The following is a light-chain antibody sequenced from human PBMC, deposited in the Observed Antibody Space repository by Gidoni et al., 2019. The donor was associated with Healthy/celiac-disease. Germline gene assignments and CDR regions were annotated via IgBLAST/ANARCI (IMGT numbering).Light chain of an antibody. J-gene: IGLJ2*01. CDR3: SSYTSSSTLVV. V-gene: IGLV2-14*03. CDR1: SSDVGGYNY. Sequence: HSALPQPASVSGSPGQSIHISCTGTSSDVGGYNYVSWYQQHPGKAPKLMIYDVSNRPSGVSNRFSGSKSGKTASLTISGLQAEDEADYYCSSYTSSSTLVVFGGGTKLTVL. CDR2: DVS.